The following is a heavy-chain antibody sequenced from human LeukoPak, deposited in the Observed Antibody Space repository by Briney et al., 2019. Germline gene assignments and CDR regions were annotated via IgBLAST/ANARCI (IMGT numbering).Heavy chain of an antibody. V-gene: IGHV1-2*02. Sequence: ASVKVSCKASGYTFTGYYMHWVRQAPGQGLEWMGWINPNSGGTNYAQKFQGRVTMTRDTSISTAYMELSRLRSDDTAVYYCARVHVLLWFGELLSYGMDVRGQGTTVTVSS. CDR2: INPNSGGT. CDR3: ARVHVLLWFGELLSYGMDV. CDR1: GYTFTGYY. D-gene: IGHD3-10*01. J-gene: IGHJ6*02.